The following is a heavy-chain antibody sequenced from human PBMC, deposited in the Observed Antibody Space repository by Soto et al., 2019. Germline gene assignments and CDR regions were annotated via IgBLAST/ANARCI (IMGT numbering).Heavy chain of an antibody. Sequence: SETLSLTCTVSGGSISSSSYYWGRIRQPPGKGLEWIGSISSSGSTYYKPSLKSRVAMSVDTSKNQFSIKLTSVTAADTAVYYCARGSTTEKVDSWGQGILVTVSS. CDR2: ISSSGST. V-gene: IGHV4-39*01. CDR1: GGSISSSSYY. J-gene: IGHJ4*02. CDR3: ARGSTTEKVDS.